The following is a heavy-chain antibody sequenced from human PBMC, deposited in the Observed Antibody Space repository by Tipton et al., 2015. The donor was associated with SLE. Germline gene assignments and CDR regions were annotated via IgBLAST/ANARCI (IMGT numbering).Heavy chain of an antibody. CDR3: ARTIEYSSSSHYYYYMDV. D-gene: IGHD6-6*01. Sequence: TLSLTCTVSGGSISSGSYYWSWIRQPAGKGLEWIGRIYTSGSTNYNPSLKSRVTISVDTSKNQFSLKLSSATAADTAVYYCARTIEYSSSSHYYYYMDVWGKGTTVTVSS. V-gene: IGHV4-61*02. CDR2: IYTSGST. CDR1: GGSISSGSYY. J-gene: IGHJ6*03.